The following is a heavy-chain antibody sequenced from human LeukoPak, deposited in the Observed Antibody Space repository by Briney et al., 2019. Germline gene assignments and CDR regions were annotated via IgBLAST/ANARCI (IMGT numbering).Heavy chain of an antibody. CDR1: RFTFSTYA. Sequence: GGSLRLSCAASRFTFSTYAMHWVRQAPGKGLEWVAGISNDGTNEDHADSVKGRFTISRDNSKNTLYLQMNSLRAEYTAIYYCARDRIAVAGMGAFQHWGQGTLVTVSS. CDR3: ARDRIAVAGMGAFQH. CDR2: ISNDGTNE. V-gene: IGHV3-30-3*01. D-gene: IGHD6-19*01. J-gene: IGHJ1*01.